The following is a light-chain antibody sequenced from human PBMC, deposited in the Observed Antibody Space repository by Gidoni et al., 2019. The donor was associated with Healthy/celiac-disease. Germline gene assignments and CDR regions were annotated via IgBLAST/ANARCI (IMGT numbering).Light chain of an antibody. J-gene: IGKJ5*01. CDR1: QDISNY. V-gene: IGKV1-33*01. CDR2: AAS. CDR3: QQYDNLPIT. Sequence: DIQMTQSPSSPSASVGDRVTITRQASQDISNYLNWYQQKPGKAPKLLIYAASNLAKGVTSRFSGSGSGTDFTFTISSLQPEVVATYYCQQYDNLPITFGQGTRLEIK.